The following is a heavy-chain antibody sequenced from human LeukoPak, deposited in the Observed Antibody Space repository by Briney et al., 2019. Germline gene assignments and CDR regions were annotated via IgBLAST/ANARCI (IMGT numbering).Heavy chain of an antibody. CDR2: ISNSGSTI. CDR1: GITFSDYY. D-gene: IGHD1-26*01. J-gene: IGHJ3*02. V-gene: IGHV3-11*01. Sequence: GGSLRLSCAVSGITFSDYYMSWIRPAPGKGLEWVSYISNSGSTIYYADSVKGRFTISRDNAKNSLYLQMNSLTVEDTAVYYCASDASGAFDIRGQGTMVTVSS. CDR3: ASDASGAFDI.